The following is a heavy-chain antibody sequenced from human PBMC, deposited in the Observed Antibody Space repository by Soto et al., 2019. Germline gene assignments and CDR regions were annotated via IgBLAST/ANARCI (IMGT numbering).Heavy chain of an antibody. CDR2: IWYDGSNK. J-gene: IGHJ4*02. Sequence: PGGSLRLSCAASGFTFSSYGMHWARQAPGKGLEWVAVIWYDGSNKYYADSVKGRFTISRDNSKNTLYLQMNSLRAEDTAVYYCARGGPSGDILTGYELVYYFDYWGQGT. CDR1: GFTFSSYG. V-gene: IGHV3-33*01. CDR3: ARGGPSGDILTGYELVYYFDY. D-gene: IGHD3-9*01.